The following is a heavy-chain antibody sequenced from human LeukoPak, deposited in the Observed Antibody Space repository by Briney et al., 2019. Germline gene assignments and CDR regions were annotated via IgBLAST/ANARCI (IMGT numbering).Heavy chain of an antibody. J-gene: IGHJ4*02. V-gene: IGHV1-69*13. CDR1: GGTFSSYA. CDR3: ARDRGIAVAGTMGIDY. CDR2: IIPIFGTA. D-gene: IGHD6-19*01. Sequence: ASVKVSCKASGGTFSSYAISWVRQAPGQGLEWMGGIIPIFGTANYAQKFQGRATITADESTSTAYMELSSLRSEDTAVYYCARDRGIAVAGTMGIDYWGQGTLVTVSS.